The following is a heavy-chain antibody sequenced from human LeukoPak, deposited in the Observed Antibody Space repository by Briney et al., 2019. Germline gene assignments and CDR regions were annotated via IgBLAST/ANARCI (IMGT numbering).Heavy chain of an antibody. Sequence: SETLSLTCTVSGGSISSYYWSWGRQPPGKGVEGMGYIYYSGSTNYHPSLKRRVTISLDTSKNQFSLQLSSVTAADTAVYYCARDLGFAAMVLGWFDPWGQGTLVTVSS. CDR3: ARDLGFAAMVLGWFDP. D-gene: IGHD5-18*01. J-gene: IGHJ5*02. V-gene: IGHV4-59*01. CDR2: IYYSGST. CDR1: GGSISSYY.